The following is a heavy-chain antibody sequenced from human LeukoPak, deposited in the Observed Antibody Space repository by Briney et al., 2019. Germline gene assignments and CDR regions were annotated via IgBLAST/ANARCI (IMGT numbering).Heavy chain of an antibody. CDR1: GGSFSGYY. D-gene: IGHD2-2*01. Sequence: SETLSLTCAVYGGSFSGYYWSWIRQPPGRGLEWIGEINHSGSTNYNPSLKSRVTISVDTSKNQLSLKLSSVTAADTAVYYCARQDIGVVPAARYYYYYMDVWGKGTTVTVSS. CDR3: ARQDIGVVPAARYYYYYMDV. J-gene: IGHJ6*03. CDR2: INHSGST. V-gene: IGHV4-34*01.